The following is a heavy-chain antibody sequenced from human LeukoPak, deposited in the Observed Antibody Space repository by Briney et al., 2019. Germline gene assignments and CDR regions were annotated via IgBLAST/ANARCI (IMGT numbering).Heavy chain of an antibody. CDR2: IYYSGST. CDR3: ARAKDYSNPIFDY. J-gene: IGHJ4*02. CDR1: GGSISSGDYY. D-gene: IGHD4-11*01. Sequence: SEILSLTCTVSGGSISSGDYYWSWIRQPPGKGLEWIGYIYYSGSTYYNPSLRSRVTISVDTSKNQFSLKLSSVTAADTAVYYCARAKDYSNPIFDYWGQGTLVTVSS. V-gene: IGHV4-30-4*01.